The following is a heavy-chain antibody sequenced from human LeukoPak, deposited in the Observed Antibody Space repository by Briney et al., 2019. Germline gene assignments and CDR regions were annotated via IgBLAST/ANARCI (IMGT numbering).Heavy chain of an antibody. CDR1: GFTFTTYA. Sequence: GGSLRLSCAASGFTFTTYAMAWVRQAPGKGLGWVSSITGNGVGTYYADSLKGRFTISRDNSKSTLYLQMNSLRGDDTAVYHCARDSGSYLQPTDYWGQGTLVTVSS. J-gene: IGHJ4*02. CDR2: ITGNGVGT. D-gene: IGHD1-26*01. CDR3: ARDSGSYLQPTDY. V-gene: IGHV3-23*01.